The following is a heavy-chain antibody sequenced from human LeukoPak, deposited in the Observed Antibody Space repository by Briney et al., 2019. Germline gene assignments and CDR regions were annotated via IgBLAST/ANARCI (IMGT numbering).Heavy chain of an antibody. J-gene: IGHJ4*02. Sequence: ASVTVSCKASGYTFTGYYMHWVRQAPGQGLEWMGWINPNSGGTNYAQKFQGRVTMTRDTSISTAYMELSRLRSDDTAVYYCARLRGHIVATMEGDYGDYVGFDYWGQGTLVTVSS. CDR1: GYTFTGYY. D-gene: IGHD5-12*01. CDR3: ARLRGHIVATMEGDYGDYVGFDY. V-gene: IGHV1-2*02. CDR2: INPNSGGT.